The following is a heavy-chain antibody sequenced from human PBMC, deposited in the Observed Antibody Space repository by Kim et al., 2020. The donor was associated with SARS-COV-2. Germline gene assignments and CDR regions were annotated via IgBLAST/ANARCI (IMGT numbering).Heavy chain of an antibody. J-gene: IGHJ2*01. V-gene: IGHV4-34*01. D-gene: IGHD2-15*01. Sequence: STPSLKSRFTITVDASKNQFSLKLSSVPAADTAVYYCARGLAAPYWYFDLWGRGTLVTVSS. CDR3: ARGLAAPYWYFDL.